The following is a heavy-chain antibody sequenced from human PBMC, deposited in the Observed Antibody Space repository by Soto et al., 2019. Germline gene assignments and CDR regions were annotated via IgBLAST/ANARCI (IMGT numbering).Heavy chain of an antibody. CDR1: GFIFSDYY. D-gene: IGHD1-7*01. V-gene: IGHV3-72*01. J-gene: IGHJ4*02. CDR3: TRSITGTTSFDY. CDR2: SRDKGNSYST. Sequence: ESGGGLVQPGGPLRLSCAGSGFIFSDYYIDWVRQAPGKGLEWVGRSRDKGNSYSTDYAASVKGRFTVSRDASKNSLYLQMNSLKTEDTALYYCTRSITGTTSFDYWGQGTLVTVSS.